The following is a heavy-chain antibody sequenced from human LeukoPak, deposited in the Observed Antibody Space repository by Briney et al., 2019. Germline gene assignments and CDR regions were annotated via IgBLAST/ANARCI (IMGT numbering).Heavy chain of an antibody. J-gene: IGHJ4*02. CDR1: GGSISSSSYY. Sequence: SETLSLTCTVSGGSISSSSYYWGWIRQPPGKGLEWIGSIYYSGSTYYSPSLKSRVSISVDTSKNQFFLKLSSVTAADTAVYYCARAGGIGATIREALDDWGQGTLVTVSS. V-gene: IGHV4-39*01. D-gene: IGHD5-24*01. CDR3: ARAGGIGATIREALDD. CDR2: IYYSGST.